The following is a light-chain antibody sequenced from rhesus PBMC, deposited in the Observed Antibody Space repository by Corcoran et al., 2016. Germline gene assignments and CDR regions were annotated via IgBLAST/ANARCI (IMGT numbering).Light chain of an antibody. V-gene: IGKV1-80*01. Sequence: DIQMTQSPSSLSASVGDTVTITCRASQDIIINLAWYQQAPGKVSKLLVYSTSTLPPGVPSRFRGSGSGTDFTITISSLQPDDFATYYCQHGFGTPWTFGQGTKVEIK. CDR2: STS. CDR3: QHGFGTPWT. J-gene: IGKJ1*01. CDR1: QDIIIN.